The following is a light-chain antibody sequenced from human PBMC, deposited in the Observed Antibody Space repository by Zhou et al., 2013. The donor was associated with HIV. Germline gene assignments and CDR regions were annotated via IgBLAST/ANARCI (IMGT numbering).Light chain of an antibody. V-gene: IGKV1-8*01. Sequence: ATRMTQSPVSVSASTGDRVTITCRASHDVKTHVAWYQQKPGKAPRLLISSASSLQPEVPSRFSGSGSGTNFTFFISCLQSEDFAIYFCHQYYTLPLTFGGGTMVEVK. J-gene: IGKJ4*01. CDR1: HDVKTH. CDR3: HQYYTLPLT. CDR2: SAS.